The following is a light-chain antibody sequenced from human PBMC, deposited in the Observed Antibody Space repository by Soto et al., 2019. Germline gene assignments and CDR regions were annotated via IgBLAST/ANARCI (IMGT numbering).Light chain of an antibody. CDR2: GVS. CDR1: ISDFVVYNY. V-gene: IGLV2-14*01. J-gene: IGLJ1*01. Sequence: QSALTQPASVSGSPGPSITISCTGTISDFVVYNYVSWYQQHPGKAPKLMIYGVSNRPSGVSNRFSGSKSGNTASLTISGLQADDEADYYCSSHTISSAIQVFGTRTKVTVL. CDR3: SSHTISSAIQV.